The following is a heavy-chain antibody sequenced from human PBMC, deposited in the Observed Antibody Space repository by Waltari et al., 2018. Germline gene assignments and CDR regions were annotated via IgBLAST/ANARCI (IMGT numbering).Heavy chain of an antibody. CDR1: GGSISSSNW. Sequence: QVQLQESGPGLVKPSGTLSLTCAVSGGSISSSNWWSWVRQPPGKGLEWIGEIYHSGRTNYNPSLKSRVTISVDKSKNQFSLKLSSVTAADTAVYYCARAEDSSGYYRSYWYFDLWGRGTLVTVSS. D-gene: IGHD3-22*01. J-gene: IGHJ2*01. CDR2: IYHSGRT. CDR3: ARAEDSSGYYRSYWYFDL. V-gene: IGHV4-4*02.